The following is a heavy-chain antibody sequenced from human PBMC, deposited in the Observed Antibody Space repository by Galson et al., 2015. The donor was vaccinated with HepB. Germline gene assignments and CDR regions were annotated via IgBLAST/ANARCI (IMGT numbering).Heavy chain of an antibody. CDR1: GYTFTNYY. CDR2: ISPSGGTT. J-gene: IGHJ6*03. Sequence: SVKVSCKASGYTFTNYYMHWVRQAPGQGLEWMGIISPSGGTTTYAQKFQGRVTMSRDTSTSTVYMELSSLRSEDTAVYYCARGAGYSYGRIYYYNYMDVWGKGTTVTVSS. V-gene: IGHV1-46*01. D-gene: IGHD5-18*01. CDR3: ARGAGYSYGRIYYYNYMDV.